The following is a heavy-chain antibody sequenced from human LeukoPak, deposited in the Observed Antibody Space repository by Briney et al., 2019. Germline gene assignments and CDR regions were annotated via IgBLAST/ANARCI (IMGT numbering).Heavy chain of an antibody. Sequence: PGGSLRLSCAASGFTFNDYGMSWVRQAPGKGLEWVSGIYWNGGTTGYADSVQGRFTISRDNAKNSLYLQMNSLRAEDTAFYYCARERYSCVRWVDYWGQGTLVTVSS. D-gene: IGHD6-19*01. CDR1: GFTFNDYG. J-gene: IGHJ4*02. CDR2: IYWNGGTT. V-gene: IGHV3-20*04. CDR3: ARERYSCVRWVDY.